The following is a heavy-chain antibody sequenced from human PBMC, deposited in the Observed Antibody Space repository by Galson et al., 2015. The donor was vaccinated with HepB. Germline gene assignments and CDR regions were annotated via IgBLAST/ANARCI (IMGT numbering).Heavy chain of an antibody. CDR3: ATAGSYRFDY. D-gene: IGHD6-6*01. Sequence: SLRLSCAASGFAFLGSWMHWVRQAPGEVLMWVSRINSDGTTITYADSVKGRFTISRDNSKNTLYLQMNSLSAADTGFYYCATAGSYRFDYWGQGTLATVSS. V-gene: IGHV3-74*03. CDR1: GFAFLGSW. CDR2: INSDGTTI. J-gene: IGHJ4*02.